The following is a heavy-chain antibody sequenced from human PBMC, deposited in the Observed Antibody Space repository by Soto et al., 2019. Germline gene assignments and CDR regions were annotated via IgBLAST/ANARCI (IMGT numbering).Heavy chain of an antibody. CDR1: GGSISNKY. Sequence: ASETLSLTCIVSGGSISNKYWTWIRQPPGKGLEWIGSIYYTGGTTYHPSLTSRVAISLDTSMQRFSLRLNSVTAADTAVYFCARATVQRHFDSWGQGTLVTVSS. D-gene: IGHD4-4*01. J-gene: IGHJ4*02. CDR2: IYYTGGT. CDR3: ARATVQRHFDS. V-gene: IGHV4-59*01.